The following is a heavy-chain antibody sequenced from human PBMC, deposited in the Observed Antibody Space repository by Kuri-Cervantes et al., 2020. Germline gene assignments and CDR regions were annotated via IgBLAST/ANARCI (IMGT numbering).Heavy chain of an antibody. Sequence: ASVKVSCKASGYTFTSYGISWVRQAPGQRLEWMGWINAGNGNTKYSQKFQGRVTITRDTSASTAYMELSSLRSEDTAVYYCASGGSGSYYTFDPWGQGTLVTVSS. J-gene: IGHJ5*02. CDR2: INAGNGNT. D-gene: IGHD3-10*01. CDR1: GYTFTSYG. CDR3: ASGGSGSYYTFDP. V-gene: IGHV1-3*01.